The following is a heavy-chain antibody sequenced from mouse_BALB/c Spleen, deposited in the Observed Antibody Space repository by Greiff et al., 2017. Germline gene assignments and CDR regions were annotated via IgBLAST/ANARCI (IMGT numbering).Heavy chain of an antibody. V-gene: IGHV2-6-4*01. CDR3: ASISTEGFAY. Sequence: QVQLKQSGPGLVAPSQTLSITCTVSGFSFSSYSVHWVRQPPGKGLEWLGMIWGGRSTDYNSARKTRLSINKDNTKSQVFLKMNSLQTDDTAMDYCASISTEGFAYWGQGTLVTVSA. D-gene: IGHD1-1*01. J-gene: IGHJ3*01. CDR1: GFSFSSYS. CDR2: IWGGRST.